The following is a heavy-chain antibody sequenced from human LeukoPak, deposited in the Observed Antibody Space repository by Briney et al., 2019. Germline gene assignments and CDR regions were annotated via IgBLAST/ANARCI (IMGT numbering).Heavy chain of an antibody. CDR2: ISYDGSNK. CDR1: GFTFSSYG. V-gene: IGHV3-30*03. J-gene: IGHJ4*02. CDR3: AGLYRGFDY. D-gene: IGHD1-26*01. Sequence: GGSLRLSCAASGFTFSSYGMHWVRQAPGKGLEWVAVISYDGSNKYYADSVKGRFTISRDNSKNTLYLQMNSLRAEDTAVYYCAGLYRGFDYWGQGTLVTVSS.